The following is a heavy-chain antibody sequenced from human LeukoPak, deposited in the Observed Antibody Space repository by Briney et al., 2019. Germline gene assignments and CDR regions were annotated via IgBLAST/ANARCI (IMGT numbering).Heavy chain of an antibody. J-gene: IGHJ4*02. Sequence: GSLRLSCAASGFTFSSYWMSWVRQAPGKGLEWVANIKQDGSEKYYVDSVKGRFTISRDNAKKSLYLQMNSLRAEDTAVYYCARVRYFDWLGPFDYWGQGTLVTVSS. D-gene: IGHD3-9*01. CDR1: GFTFSSYW. V-gene: IGHV3-7*01. CDR2: IKQDGSEK. CDR3: ARVRYFDWLGPFDY.